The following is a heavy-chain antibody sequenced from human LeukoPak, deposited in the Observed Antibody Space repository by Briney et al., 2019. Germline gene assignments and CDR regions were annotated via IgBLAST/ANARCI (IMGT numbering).Heavy chain of an antibody. D-gene: IGHD3-22*01. J-gene: IGHJ3*02. CDR1: GFTFSIYG. CDR3: PRDGANPITMIVGVRAGSDI. CDR2: ISNDGSNK. Sequence: GGSLRLSCAASGFTFSIYGTHWVRQAPGKGLVWVAGISNDGSNKYYADSVKGRFTISRDNAKNTLYLQMNSLRAEDTAVYYCPRDGANPITMIVGVRAGSDIWGQGTMVTVSS. V-gene: IGHV3-30*03.